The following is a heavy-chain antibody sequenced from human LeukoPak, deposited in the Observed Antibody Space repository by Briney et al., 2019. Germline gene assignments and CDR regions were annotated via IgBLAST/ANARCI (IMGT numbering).Heavy chain of an antibody. D-gene: IGHD5-18*01. V-gene: IGHV3-11*04. J-gene: IGHJ4*02. Sequence: GSLRLSCAASGFTFSTYAMSWIRQAPGKGLEWVSYISSSGSTIYYADSVKGRFTISRDNAKNSLYLQMNSLRAEDTAVYYCARASSPILYSYGDFDYWGQGTLVTVSS. CDR3: ARASSPILYSYGDFDY. CDR2: ISSSGSTI. CDR1: GFTFSTYA.